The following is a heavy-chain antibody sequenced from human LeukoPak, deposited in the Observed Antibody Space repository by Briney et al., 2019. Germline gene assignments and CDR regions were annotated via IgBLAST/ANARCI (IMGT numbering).Heavy chain of an antibody. CDR2: IYYSGST. V-gene: IGHV4-30-4*08. D-gene: IGHD1-26*01. Sequence: SQTLSLTCTVSGGSISSGDYYWSWIPQPPAKGLEWIGYIYYSGSTYYNPSLKSRVTISVDTSKNQFSLKLSSVTAADTAVYYCASDSGSSPFDYWGQGTLVTVSS. CDR1: GGSISSGDYY. CDR3: ASDSGSSPFDY. J-gene: IGHJ4*02.